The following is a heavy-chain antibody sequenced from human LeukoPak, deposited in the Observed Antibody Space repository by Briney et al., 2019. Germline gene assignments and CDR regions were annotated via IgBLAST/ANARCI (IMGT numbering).Heavy chain of an antibody. J-gene: IGHJ5*02. V-gene: IGHV3-53*01. CDR3: AKAGFYYYGSGLFDP. Sequence: GSLRLSCAASGFTVSSNYMSWVRQAPGKGLEWISTIYSDGTTYYADSVKGRFTISRDNSKNTLYLQMNSLRAEDTAVYYCAKAGFYYYGSGLFDPWGQGTLVTVSS. CDR2: IYSDGTT. D-gene: IGHD3-10*01. CDR1: GFTVSSNY.